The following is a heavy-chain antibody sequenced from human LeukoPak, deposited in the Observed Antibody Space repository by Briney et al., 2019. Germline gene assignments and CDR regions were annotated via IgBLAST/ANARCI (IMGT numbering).Heavy chain of an antibody. CDR1: GFTFSSYA. CDR2: ISDSGSST. V-gene: IGHV3-23*01. CDR3: AKSGGNYYDSSGYYYEIDY. J-gene: IGHJ4*02. Sequence: GGSLRLSCAASGFTFSSYAMSWVRQAPGKGLEWVSGISDSGSSTYYADSVKGRFTISRDNSKNTRYLQMNSLRAEDTAVYYCAKSGGNYYDSSGYYYEIDYWGQGTVVTVSS. D-gene: IGHD3-22*01.